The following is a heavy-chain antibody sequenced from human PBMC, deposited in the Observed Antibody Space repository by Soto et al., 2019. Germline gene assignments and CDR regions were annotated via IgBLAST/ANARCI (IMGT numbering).Heavy chain of an antibody. Sequence: KVSWEEPGDTYTSRGLWWVQQAPGQGLEWMGWISAYNGNTNYAQKLQGRVTMTTDTSTSTAYMELRSLRSDDTAVYYCARVAHYCSGGSCYSYWFDPWGQGTRVTVSS. J-gene: IGHJ5*02. CDR2: ISAYNGNT. CDR1: GDTYTSRG. CDR3: ARVAHYCSGGSCYSYWFDP. V-gene: IGHV1-18*01. D-gene: IGHD2-15*01.